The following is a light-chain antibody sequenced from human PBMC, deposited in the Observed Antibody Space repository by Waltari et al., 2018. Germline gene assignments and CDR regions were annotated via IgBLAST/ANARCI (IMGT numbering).Light chain of an antibody. J-gene: IGLJ2*01. CDR3: SSRDGSLSGLV. Sequence: QSVLTQPPSASATARQRVPLSCSGSASIIGTNTINRYHQVPGTAPKLVIYGNNQRPPGVPDRCACSKSGTAGSLAVGGLRSEDEADYYCSSRDGSLSGLVFGGGTRLTVL. CDR1: ASIIGTNT. CDR2: GNN. V-gene: IGLV1-44*01.